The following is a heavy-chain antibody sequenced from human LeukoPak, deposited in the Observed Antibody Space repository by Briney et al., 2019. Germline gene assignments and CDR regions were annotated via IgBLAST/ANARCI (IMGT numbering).Heavy chain of an antibody. V-gene: IGHV4-59*08. Sequence: SETLSLTCTVSGGSISSYYWSWIRQPPGKGLEWIGYIYYSGSTNYNPSLKSRVTISVDTSKNQFSLKLSSVTAADTAVYYCARLRFSGSYGGNDAFDIWGQGTMVTVSS. CDR1: GGSISSYY. CDR2: IYYSGST. CDR3: ARLRFSGSYGGNDAFDI. D-gene: IGHD1-26*01. J-gene: IGHJ3*02.